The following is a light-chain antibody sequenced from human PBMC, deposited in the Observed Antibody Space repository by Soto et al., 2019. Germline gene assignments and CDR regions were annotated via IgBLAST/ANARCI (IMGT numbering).Light chain of an antibody. V-gene: IGKV1-39*01. J-gene: IGKJ5*01. CDR3: QQFYSAPIT. Sequence: DSQMPESRSSLSASVGDSVTITCRASQTIKNYLNWYQQKPGRAPNLLIYSASTLHSGVPSRFSGTKSATDFTLTITSLQPEDFATYYCQQFYSAPITFGQGTRLEIK. CDR2: SAS. CDR1: QTIKNY.